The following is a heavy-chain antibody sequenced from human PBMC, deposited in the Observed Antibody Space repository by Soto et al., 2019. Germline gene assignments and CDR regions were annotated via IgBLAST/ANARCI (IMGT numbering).Heavy chain of an antibody. Sequence: NPSETLSLTCTVSGGSISSSSYYWGWIRQPPGKGLEWIGSIYYSGSTYYNPSLKSRVTISVDTSKNQFSLKLSSVTAADTAVYYCARQVRGPDSYYDFWSGYYYFDYWGQGTLVTVSS. J-gene: IGHJ4*02. D-gene: IGHD3-3*01. CDR2: IYYSGST. CDR3: ARQVRGPDSYYDFWSGYYYFDY. V-gene: IGHV4-39*01. CDR1: GGSISSSSYY.